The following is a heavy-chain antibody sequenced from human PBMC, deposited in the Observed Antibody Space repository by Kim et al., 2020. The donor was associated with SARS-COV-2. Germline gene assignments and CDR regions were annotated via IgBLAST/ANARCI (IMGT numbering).Heavy chain of an antibody. D-gene: IGHD1-26*01. J-gene: IGHJ4*02. CDR3: AKGVTGSGRFDS. V-gene: IGHV3-9*01. Sequence: YAGSVKGRFTISRDNAKNSLYLQMNSLSAEDTALYYCAKGVTGSGRFDSWGQGTLVTVSS.